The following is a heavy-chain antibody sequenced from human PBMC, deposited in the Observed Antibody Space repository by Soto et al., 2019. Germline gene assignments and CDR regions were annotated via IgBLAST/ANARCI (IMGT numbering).Heavy chain of an antibody. V-gene: IGHV3-74*01. CDR1: GFTFSSYW. CDR3: AREPFYCSGGSCYSGGGEY. J-gene: IGHJ4*02. D-gene: IGHD2-15*01. CDR2: INSDGSTT. Sequence: EVQLVESGGGLVQPGGSLRLSCAASGFTFSSYWMHWVRQAPGKGLVWVSRINSDGSTTSYADSVKGRCTISRDNAKNTLYLQMNSLRAEDTAVYYCAREPFYCSGGSCYSGGGEYWGQGTLVTVSS.